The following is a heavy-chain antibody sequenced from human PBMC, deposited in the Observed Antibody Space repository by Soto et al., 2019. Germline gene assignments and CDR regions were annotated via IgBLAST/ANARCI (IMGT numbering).Heavy chain of an antibody. V-gene: IGHV4-59*01. CDR2: IYNSGRT. J-gene: IGHJ4*02. CDR3: AREVFGTGPDY. Sequence: SETLSLTYTDSGASTSTDYWSWIRQPPGKGLEWIGYIYNSGRTNYNPSLKSRVTMSEDTSRNQFSLKLTSVTTADTAVYYCAREVFGTGPDYWGQGTLVTVS. D-gene: IGHD6-13*01. CDR1: GASTSTDY.